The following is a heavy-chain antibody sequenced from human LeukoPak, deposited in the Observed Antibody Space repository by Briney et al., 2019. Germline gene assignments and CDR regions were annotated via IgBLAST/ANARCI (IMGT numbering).Heavy chain of an antibody. CDR2: IYHSGST. D-gene: IGHD5-18*01. CDR1: GGSISSSNW. Sequence: SETLSLTCAVSGGSISSSNWWSWVRPPPGKGLEWIGEIYHSGSTNYNPSLKSRVTISVDKSKNQFSLKLSSVTAADTAVYYCAKDFRYSYGTFDYWGQGTLVTVSS. CDR3: AKDFRYSYGTFDY. J-gene: IGHJ4*02. V-gene: IGHV4-4*02.